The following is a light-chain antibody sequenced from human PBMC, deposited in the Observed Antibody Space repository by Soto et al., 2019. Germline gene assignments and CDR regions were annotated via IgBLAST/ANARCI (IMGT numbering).Light chain of an antibody. J-gene: IGKJ2*01. CDR1: QNIYRW. V-gene: IGKV1-5*03. CDR2: KAS. Sequence: DIQMTQSPSTLSASVGDRVTITCRASQNIYRWLAWYQQKPGKAPKLLIYKASSLESGVPSRFSGSGSGTDFTLTISSLQPDDFATYYCQQYNDHYTFGQGTKLEIK. CDR3: QQYNDHYT.